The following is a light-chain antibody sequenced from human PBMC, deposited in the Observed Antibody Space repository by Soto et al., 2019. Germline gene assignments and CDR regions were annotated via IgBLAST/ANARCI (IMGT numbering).Light chain of an antibody. CDR3: TSYSRYRVLV. CDR2: EVS. J-gene: IGLJ3*02. CDR1: SSDIGGYKY. V-gene: IGLV2-14*01. Sequence: QSALTQPASVSGSLGQSITISCTGTSSDIGGYKYVSWYQQHPGKAPKLIIFEVSNRPSGVSDRISGSNSGNTASLTISGLQAEDEADYYCTSYSRYRVLVFGGGTKLTVL.